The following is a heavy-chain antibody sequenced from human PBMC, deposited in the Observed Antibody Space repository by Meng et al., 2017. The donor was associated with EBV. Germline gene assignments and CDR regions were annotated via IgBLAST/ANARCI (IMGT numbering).Heavy chain of an antibody. J-gene: IGHJ4*02. CDR1: GYTFTRYW. CDR3: ARGLDYFGY. Sequence: QVRLGQSGAEVKKPGASVKVSCKASGYTFTRYWISWVRQAPGQGLEWMGWISAYKGNTNYAQKLQGRATMTRDTSSSTAYMVLRTLRSDDTAVYYCARGLDYFGYWGQGTLVTVSS. V-gene: IGHV1-18*01. CDR2: ISAYKGNT.